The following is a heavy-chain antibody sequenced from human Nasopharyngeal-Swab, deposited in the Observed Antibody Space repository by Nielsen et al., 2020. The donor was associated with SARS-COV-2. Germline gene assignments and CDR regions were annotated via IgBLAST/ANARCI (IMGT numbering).Heavy chain of an antibody. CDR1: GYTFTTYS. D-gene: IGHD3-3*01. J-gene: IGHJ3*02. CDR3: ARGRVADGAFDI. Sequence: ASVKVSCKASGYTFTTYSISWVRQAPGQGLEWMGWISTYNGQTDYAQRLQGRVTMTTDTSTGTAYMALRTLKSEDTAVYYCARGRVADGAFDIWGQGTMVTVSS. V-gene: IGHV1-18*01. CDR2: ISTYNGQT.